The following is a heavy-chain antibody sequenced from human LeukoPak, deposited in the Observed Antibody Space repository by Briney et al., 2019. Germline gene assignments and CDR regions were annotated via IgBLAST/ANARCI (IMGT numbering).Heavy chain of an antibody. V-gene: IGHV3-23*01. CDR1: GFTFDDYG. Sequence: GRSLRLSCAASGFTFDDYGMHWVRQAPGKGLEWVSAISGSGGSTYYADSVKGRFTISRDNSKNTLYLQMNSLRAEDTAVYYCAKMGNYDILTGYYYYFDYWGQGTLVTVSS. D-gene: IGHD3-9*01. CDR3: AKMGNYDILTGYYYYFDY. J-gene: IGHJ4*02. CDR2: ISGSGGST.